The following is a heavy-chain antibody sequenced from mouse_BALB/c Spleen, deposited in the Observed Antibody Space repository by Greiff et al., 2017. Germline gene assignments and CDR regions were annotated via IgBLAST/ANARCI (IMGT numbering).Heavy chain of an antibody. Sequence: QVQLQQSGPELVKPGASVRISCKASGYTFTSYYIHWVKQRPGQGLEWIGWIYPGNVNTKYNEKFKGKATLTADKSSSTAYMQLSSLTSEDSAVYFCARSYYGYDETSWFAYWGRGTLVTVSA. J-gene: IGHJ3*01. CDR3: ARSYYGYDETSWFAY. CDR2: IYPGNVNT. D-gene: IGHD2-9*01. CDR1: GYTFTSYY. V-gene: IGHV1S56*01.